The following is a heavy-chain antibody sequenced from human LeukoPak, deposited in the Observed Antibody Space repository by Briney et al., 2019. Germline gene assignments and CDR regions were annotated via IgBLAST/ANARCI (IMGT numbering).Heavy chain of an antibody. CDR1: GYTFTSFG. J-gene: IGHJ5*02. Sequence: ASVKVSCKASGYTFTSFGISWVRQAPGQGLEWMGWISAYNGNTDYTQKLQDRVTMTTGTSTNTAYMELRSLRSDDTALYYCARYRLSDIPINWFDPWGQGTLVTVSS. D-gene: IGHD3-9*01. CDR3: ARYRLSDIPINWFDP. V-gene: IGHV1-18*01. CDR2: ISAYNGNT.